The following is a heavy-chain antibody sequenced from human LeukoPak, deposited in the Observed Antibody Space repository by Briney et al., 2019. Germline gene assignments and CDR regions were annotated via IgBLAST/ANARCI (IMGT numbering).Heavy chain of an antibody. D-gene: IGHD3-16*01. V-gene: IGHV4-34*01. Sequence: GSLRLSCAASGFTFSDYYMSWLRQPPGKGLEWIGEITHSGSSKYNASLKTRVTISVDTSTNQFSLRMNSVTAADTAVYYCVRGIRSWGRKVLDHWGLGTLVTVSS. CDR2: ITHSGSS. CDR3: VRGIRSWGRKVLDH. CDR1: GFTFSDYY. J-gene: IGHJ4*02.